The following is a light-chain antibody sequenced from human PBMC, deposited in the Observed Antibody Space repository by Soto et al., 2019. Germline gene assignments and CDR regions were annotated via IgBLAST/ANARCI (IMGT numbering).Light chain of an antibody. V-gene: IGKV3-11*01. CDR3: QQHLGRHT. J-gene: IGKJ1*01. CDR2: DAS. Sequence: EIVMTQSPVTLSLYPGERATLSCRASQSVSGYLVWYQQKPGQAPRLLIYDASTRAAGIPARFIGSGSGTDFTLTISSLEPEDSAVYYCQQHLGRHTFGQGTMVDVK. CDR1: QSVSGY.